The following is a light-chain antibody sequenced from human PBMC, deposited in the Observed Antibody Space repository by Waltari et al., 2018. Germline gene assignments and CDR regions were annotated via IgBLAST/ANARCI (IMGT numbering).Light chain of an antibody. V-gene: IGLV2-14*01. Sequence: QSALTQPASVSGSPGQSITISCTGTSSDIDNYNYVSWYQQHPDKAPKLMIYEVSNWPAGVSNRFSGSKSGNTASLTISGLQAADEADYYCSSYTSSSTYVGFGGGTKLTVL. CDR3: SSYTSSSTYVG. J-gene: IGLJ2*01. CDR2: EVS. CDR1: SSDIDNYNY.